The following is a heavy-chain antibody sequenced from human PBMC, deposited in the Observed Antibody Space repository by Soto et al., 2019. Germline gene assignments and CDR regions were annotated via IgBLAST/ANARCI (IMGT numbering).Heavy chain of an antibody. CDR1: GCTLSSSE. V-gene: IGHV3-48*03. D-gene: IGHD2-15*01. Sequence: EVQLVESGGGLVQPGGSLRLSCAASGCTLSSSEMYWVRQAPGKGLEWISYIHPGGQTIFYAESVKGRFTISRDNAKHSVYLQMNSLRAEDTAVYYCARRGSRWGRGTKVTVSS. CDR2: IHPGGQTI. CDR3: ARRGSR. J-gene: IGHJ3*01.